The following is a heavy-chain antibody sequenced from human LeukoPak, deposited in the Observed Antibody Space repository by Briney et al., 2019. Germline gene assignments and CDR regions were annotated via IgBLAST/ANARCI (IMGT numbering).Heavy chain of an antibody. CDR1: GFTFSNAW. Sequence: GGSLRLSCAASGFTFSNAWMSWVRQAPGKGLEWVGRIKSKTDGGTTDYAAPVKGRSTISRDDSKNTLYLQMNSLKTEDTAVYYCTTEGYDFWSGYYSAYWGQGTLVTVSS. CDR2: IKSKTDGGTT. CDR3: TTEGYDFWSGYYSAY. D-gene: IGHD3-3*01. J-gene: IGHJ4*02. V-gene: IGHV3-15*01.